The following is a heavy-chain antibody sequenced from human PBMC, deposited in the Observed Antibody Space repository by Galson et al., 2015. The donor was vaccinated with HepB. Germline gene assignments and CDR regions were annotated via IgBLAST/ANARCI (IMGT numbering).Heavy chain of an antibody. J-gene: IGHJ4*02. CDR3: ARDRVYGGKEPFDY. D-gene: IGHD4-23*01. CDR2: IIPIFGTA. CDR1: GGTFSSYA. Sequence: SVKVSCKASGGTFSSYAISWVRQAPGQGLEWMGGIIPIFGTANYAQKFQGRVTITADESTSTAYMELSSLRSEDTAVYYCARDRVYGGKEPFDYWGQGTLVTVSS. V-gene: IGHV1-69*13.